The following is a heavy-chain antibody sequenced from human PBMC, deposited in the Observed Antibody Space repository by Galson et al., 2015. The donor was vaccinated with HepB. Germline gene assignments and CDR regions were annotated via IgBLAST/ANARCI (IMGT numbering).Heavy chain of an antibody. CDR3: ARNSAGGWFDP. Sequence: TLSLTCTVSGGSISSGGHYWSWIRQHPGKGLEWIGYTYYSGSTYYNPSLKRRVTISVDTSTNQFSLKLSSVTAADTAVYYCARNSAGGWFDPWGQGTLVTVSS. V-gene: IGHV4-31*03. J-gene: IGHJ5*02. D-gene: IGHD2-15*01. CDR1: GGSISSGGHY. CDR2: TYYSGST.